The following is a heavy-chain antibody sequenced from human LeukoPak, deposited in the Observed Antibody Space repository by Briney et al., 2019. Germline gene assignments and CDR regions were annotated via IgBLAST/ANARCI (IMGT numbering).Heavy chain of an antibody. D-gene: IGHD2-2*01. Sequence: SVKVSCTASGGTFSSYAISWVRQAPGQGLEWMGGIIPIFGTANYAQKFQGRVTITADESTSTAYMELSSLRSEDTAVYYCARVCSSTSCYYHYFDYWGQGTLVTVSS. J-gene: IGHJ4*02. CDR1: GGTFSSYA. V-gene: IGHV1-69*13. CDR3: ARVCSSTSCYYHYFDY. CDR2: IIPIFGTA.